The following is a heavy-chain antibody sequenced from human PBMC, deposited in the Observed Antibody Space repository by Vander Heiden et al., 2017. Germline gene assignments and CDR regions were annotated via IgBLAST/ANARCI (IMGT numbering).Heavy chain of an antibody. V-gene: IGHV3-33*01. CDR2: IWYDGSNK. J-gene: IGHJ4*02. D-gene: IGHD3-16*01. Sequence: QVQLVESGGGVVQPGRSLRLSCAASGFTFSSYGMHWVRQAPGKGLEWVAVIWYDGSNKYYADSVKGRFTISRDNSKNTLYLQMNSLRAEDTAVYYCAREAYWGGAWGYYFDYWGQGTLVTVSS. CDR3: AREAYWGGAWGYYFDY. CDR1: GFTFSSYG.